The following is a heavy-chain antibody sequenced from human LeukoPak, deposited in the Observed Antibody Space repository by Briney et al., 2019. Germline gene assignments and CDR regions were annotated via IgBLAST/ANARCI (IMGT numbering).Heavy chain of an antibody. V-gene: IGHV3-23*01. J-gene: IGHJ4*02. CDR3: AKRHYDFWSGYQNQMYYFDY. CDR2: ISGSGVST. Sequence: GGSLRLSCAASGFTFGSYAMSWVRQAPGKGLEWVSAISGSGVSTYYADSVKGRFTISRDNSKNTLYLQMNSLRAEDTAVYYCAKRHYDFWSGYQNQMYYFDYWGQGTLVTVSS. D-gene: IGHD3-3*01. CDR1: GFTFGSYA.